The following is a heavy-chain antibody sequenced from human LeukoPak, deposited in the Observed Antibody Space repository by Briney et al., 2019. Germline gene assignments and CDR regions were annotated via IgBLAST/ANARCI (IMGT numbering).Heavy chain of an antibody. CDR2: ISSSSSYI. CDR1: GFTFSSYS. CDR3: ARGPSPPGYSINWRHYYYMDV. J-gene: IGHJ6*03. V-gene: IGHV3-21*01. D-gene: IGHD1-1*01. Sequence: GGSLRLSCAASGFTFSSYSMNWVRQAPGKGLEWVSSISSSSSYIYYADSVKGRFTISRDNAKNTLYLQMNSLRGEDTAVYYCARGPSPPGYSINWRHYYYMDVWGKGTTVTVSS.